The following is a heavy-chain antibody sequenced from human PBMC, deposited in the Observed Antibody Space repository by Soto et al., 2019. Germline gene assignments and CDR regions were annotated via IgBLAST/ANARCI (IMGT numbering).Heavy chain of an antibody. CDR2: IHYSGST. V-gene: IGHV4-31*03. CDR1: GGSISSGGYY. J-gene: IGHJ5*02. D-gene: IGHD2-21*02. CDR3: AGSRGDYWFDP. Sequence: QVQLQESGPGLVKPSQTLSLTCTVSGGSISSGGYYWSWIRQHPGKGLEWIGYIHYSGSTYYNPSLKSRLTLSVDTSQNHCSLNVTSVTAADTAVHYCAGSRGDYWFDPCGQGTLVTFCS.